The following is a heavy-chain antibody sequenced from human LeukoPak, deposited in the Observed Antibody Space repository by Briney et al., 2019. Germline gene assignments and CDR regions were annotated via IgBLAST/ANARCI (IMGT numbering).Heavy chain of an antibody. J-gene: IGHJ4*02. CDR1: GFTFSNYA. D-gene: IGHD4-11*01. CDR2: ISGSGGST. Sequence: GGSLRLSCAASGFTFSNYAMSWVRQAPGKGLEWVSAISGSGGSTYYADSAKGRFAISRDNSKNTMYLQMNSLRAEDTAVYYCMSNYLQGGYYFNYWGQGTLVTVSS. CDR3: MSNYLQGGYYFNY. V-gene: IGHV3-23*01.